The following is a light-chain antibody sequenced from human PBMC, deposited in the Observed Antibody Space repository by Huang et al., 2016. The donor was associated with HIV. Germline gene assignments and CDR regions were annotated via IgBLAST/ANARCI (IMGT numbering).Light chain of an antibody. CDR2: YAS. J-gene: IGKJ5*01. Sequence: EIVLTQSPATMSLSPGERATLSCRASQSVSRNLGCYQQKFGQAPRLFIYYASTRATGIPARFSGSGSWTNFTLTIISLDPEDCAVYYCQQRDTFGPGTRLEIK. CDR3: QQRDT. CDR1: QSVSRN. V-gene: IGKV3-11*01.